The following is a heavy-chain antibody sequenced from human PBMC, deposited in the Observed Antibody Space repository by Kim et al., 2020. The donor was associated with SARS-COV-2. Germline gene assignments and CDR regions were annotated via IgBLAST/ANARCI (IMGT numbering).Heavy chain of an antibody. CDR2: IYYSGST. CDR3: ARDYGGNSKGSYYYYGMDV. V-gene: IGHV4-31*03. D-gene: IGHD4-17*01. Sequence: SETLSLTCTVSGGSISSGGYYWSWIRQHPGKGLEWIVYIYYSGSTYYNPSLKSRVTISVDTSKNQFSLKLSSVTAADTAVYYCARDYGGNSKGSYYYYGMDVWGQGTTVTVSS. J-gene: IGHJ6*02. CDR1: GGSISSGGYY.